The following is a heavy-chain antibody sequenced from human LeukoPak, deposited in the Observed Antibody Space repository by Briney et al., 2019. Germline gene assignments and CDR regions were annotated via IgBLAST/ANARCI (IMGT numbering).Heavy chain of an antibody. CDR2: ISVYNGNT. J-gene: IGHJ4*02. CDR1: GYTFTSYG. Sequence: GASVKVSCTASGYTFTSYGISWVRQAPGQGLEWMRWISVYNGNTNYAQKLKGRVTMTTDTPTSTAYRELRILRSDDTAVYYWARDSAPETGIFDYWGQGTLVTVSS. D-gene: IGHD7-27*01. V-gene: IGHV1-18*01. CDR3: ARDSAPETGIFDY.